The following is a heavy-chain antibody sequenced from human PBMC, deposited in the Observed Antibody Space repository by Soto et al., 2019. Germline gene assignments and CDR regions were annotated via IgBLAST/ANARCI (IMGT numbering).Heavy chain of an antibody. Sequence: SETLSLTCTVSGGCISSGRYYWSWIRQHPGKGLEWIGSIYYSGSTYYNPSLKSRVIISVDTSKNQFSLKLSSVTAADTAVYYCARESGYRYYYGLAVWGQGTTVTVSS. CDR3: ARESGYRYYYGLAV. CDR2: IYYSGST. V-gene: IGHV4-31*03. J-gene: IGHJ6*02. D-gene: IGHD5-12*01. CDR1: GGCISSGRYY.